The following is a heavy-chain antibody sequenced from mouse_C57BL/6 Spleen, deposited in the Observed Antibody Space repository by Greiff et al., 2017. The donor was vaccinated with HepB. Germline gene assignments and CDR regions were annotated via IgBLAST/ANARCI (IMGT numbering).Heavy chain of an antibody. D-gene: IGHD1-3*01. CDR1: GYTFTSYW. J-gene: IGHJ4*01. CDR2: IDPSDSYT. Sequence: QVQLQQPGAELVMPGASVKLSCKASGYTFTSYWMHWVKQRPGQGLEWIGEIDPSDSYTNYNQKFKGKSTLTVDKASSTAYMQLSSLTSEDSAVYDCALLKAFGYYYAMYDWGQGTSVTVAS. CDR3: ALLKAFGYYYAMYD. V-gene: IGHV1-69*01.